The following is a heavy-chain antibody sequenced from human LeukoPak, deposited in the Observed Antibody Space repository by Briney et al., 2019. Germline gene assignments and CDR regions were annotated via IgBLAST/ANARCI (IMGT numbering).Heavy chain of an antibody. CDR3: ARVAAAGIRYNWFDP. CDR1: GYTFTGYY. Sequence: GASVKVSCKASGYTFTGYYMHWVRQAPGQGLEWMGWINPNSGGTNYAQKFQGRVTMTRDTSISTAYMELSRLRSDDTAVYYCARVAAAGIRYNWFDPWGQGTLVTVSS. CDR2: INPNSGGT. D-gene: IGHD6-13*01. V-gene: IGHV1-2*02. J-gene: IGHJ5*02.